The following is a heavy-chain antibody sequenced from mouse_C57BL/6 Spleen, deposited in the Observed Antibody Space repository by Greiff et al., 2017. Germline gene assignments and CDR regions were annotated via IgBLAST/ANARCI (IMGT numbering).Heavy chain of an antibody. Sequence: QVQLQQPGAELVKPGASVKLSCKASGYTFTSYWMHWVKQRPGQGLEWIGMIHPNSGSTNYNEKFKSKATLTVDKSSSTAYMQLSSLTSEDSAVYYCASTAQALYARDYWGQGTSVTVSS. V-gene: IGHV1-64*01. J-gene: IGHJ4*01. CDR2: IHPNSGST. CDR1: GYTFTSYW. CDR3: ASTAQALYARDY. D-gene: IGHD3-2*02.